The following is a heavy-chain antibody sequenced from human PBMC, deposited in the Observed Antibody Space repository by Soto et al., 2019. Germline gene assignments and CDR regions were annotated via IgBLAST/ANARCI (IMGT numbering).Heavy chain of an antibody. D-gene: IGHD6-13*01. CDR3: ERSIQIAGLFDY. J-gene: IGHJ4*02. CDR1: GGSVRGGGYY. Sequence: SETLSLTCTVSGGSVRGGGYYWSWIRQQPGKGLEWIGYISYSGTTYYNPSFESRVTISADTSKNQFSLKLTSVTAADTAVYYCERSIQIAGLFDYWGQGTLVTVS. V-gene: IGHV4-31*03. CDR2: ISYSGTT.